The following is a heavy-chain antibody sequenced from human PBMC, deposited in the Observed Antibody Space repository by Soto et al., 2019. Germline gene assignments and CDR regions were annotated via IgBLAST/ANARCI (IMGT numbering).Heavy chain of an antibody. Sequence: PGESLKISCKGSGYSFTSYWISWVRQMPGKGLEWMGRIDPSDSYTNYSPSFQGHVTISADKSISTAYLQWSSLKASDTAMYYCAIRVQHIVVVTAPPDAFDIWGQGTMVTVSS. V-gene: IGHV5-10-1*01. D-gene: IGHD2-21*02. J-gene: IGHJ3*02. CDR2: IDPSDSYT. CDR1: GYSFTSYW. CDR3: AIRVQHIVVVTAPPDAFDI.